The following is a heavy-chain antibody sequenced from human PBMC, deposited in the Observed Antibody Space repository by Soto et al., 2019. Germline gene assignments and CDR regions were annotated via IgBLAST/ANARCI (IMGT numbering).Heavy chain of an antibody. CDR1: GFTFSSYW. CDR2: IKQDGSEK. Sequence: EVQLVESGGGLVQPGGSLRLSCAASGFTFSSYWMSWVRQAPGKGLEWVANIKQDGSEKYYVDSVKGRFTISRDNAKNSLYLQMNSMRAEDTAVYYCARDDGYYDILTGLDYWGQVTLVTVSS. V-gene: IGHV3-7*01. D-gene: IGHD3-9*01. J-gene: IGHJ4*02. CDR3: ARDDGYYDILTGLDY.